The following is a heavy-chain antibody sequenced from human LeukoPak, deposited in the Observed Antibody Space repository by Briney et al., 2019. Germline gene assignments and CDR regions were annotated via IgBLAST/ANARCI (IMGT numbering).Heavy chain of an antibody. J-gene: IGHJ4*02. D-gene: IGHD3-22*01. V-gene: IGHV3-21*01. CDR3: ARDTYYYDSSGYYPFDY. CDR2: ISSSSSYI. CDR1: GFTFSSYS. Sequence: GGSLRLSCAASGFTFSSYSMNWVRQAPGKGLEWVSSISSSSSYIYYADSVKGRFTISRDNAKNSLYLQMKSLRAEDTAVYYCARDTYYYDSSGYYPFDYWGQGTLVTVSS.